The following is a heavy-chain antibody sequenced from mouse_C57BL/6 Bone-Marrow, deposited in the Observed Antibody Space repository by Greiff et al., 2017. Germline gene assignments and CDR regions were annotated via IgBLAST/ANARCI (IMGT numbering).Heavy chain of an antibody. CDR3: TTRWDYEDYFDY. V-gene: IGHV14-4*01. Sequence: EVQRVESGAELVRPGASVKLSCTASGFNIKDDYMHWVKQRPEQGLEWIGWIDPENGDTEYASKFQGKATITADTSSNTAYLQLSSLTSEDTAVYYCTTRWDYEDYFDYWGQGTTLTVSS. CDR2: IDPENGDT. D-gene: IGHD2-4*01. CDR1: GFNIKDDY. J-gene: IGHJ2*01.